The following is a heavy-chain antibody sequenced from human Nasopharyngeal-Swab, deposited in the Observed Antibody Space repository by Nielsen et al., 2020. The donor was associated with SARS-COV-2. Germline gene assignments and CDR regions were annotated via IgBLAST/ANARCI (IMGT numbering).Heavy chain of an antibody. CDR1: GFTFSSHS. D-gene: IGHD3-9*01. CDR2: ISSSSSTI. J-gene: IGHJ5*02. Sequence: GASLKISCAASGFTFSSHSMNWVRQAPGKGLEWVSYISSSSSTIYYADSVKGRFTISRDNAKNSLYLQMNSLRDEDTAVYYCARDPNSYYDILTGMPGFDPWGQGTLVTVSS. CDR3: ARDPNSYYDILTGMPGFDP. V-gene: IGHV3-48*02.